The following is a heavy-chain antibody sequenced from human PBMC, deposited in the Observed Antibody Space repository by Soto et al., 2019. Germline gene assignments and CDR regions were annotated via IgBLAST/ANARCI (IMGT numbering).Heavy chain of an antibody. D-gene: IGHD3-10*01. J-gene: IGHJ4*02. V-gene: IGHV3-23*01. CDR2: ISASGDGT. CDR1: GFAFSSFA. CDR3: AKVDGFLWFELDS. Sequence: EVQLLASGGGLVQPGGSLSLSCAASGFAFSSFAMSWVRQAPGKGLEWVSAISASGDGTYYADSVKGRFTISRDNSKNPLYLQMSSLRSEDTAVYYCAKVDGFLWFELDSWGQGTLVTVSS.